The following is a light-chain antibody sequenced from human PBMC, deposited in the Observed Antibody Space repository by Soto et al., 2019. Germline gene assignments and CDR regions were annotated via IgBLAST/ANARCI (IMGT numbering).Light chain of an antibody. CDR2: DAS. V-gene: IGKV3-20*01. J-gene: IGKJ4*01. CDR3: QQYGSSPLT. CDR1: QSVRSNY. Sequence: EIVLTQSPGTLSLSPGERATLSCRASQSVRSNYLAWYQQKPGQAPRFLIYDASTRATGIPDRFSGSGSGTVFPLTISRLEPEDFAVYYCQQYGSSPLTFGGGTKVEIK.